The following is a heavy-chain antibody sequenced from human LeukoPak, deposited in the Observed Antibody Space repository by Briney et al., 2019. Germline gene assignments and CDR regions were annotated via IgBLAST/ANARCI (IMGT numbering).Heavy chain of an antibody. J-gene: IGHJ4*02. CDR2: IYSGST. CDR1: GFSVDSNY. V-gene: IGHV3-66*01. Sequence: GGSLRLSCAASGFSVDSNYMSWVRQAPGKGLEWVSLIYSGSTNYADFVKGRITISGDNSKNTLYLHMNSLRVEDTAVYYCARFALKTPPTDWGQGTLVTVSS. CDR3: ARFALKTPPTD.